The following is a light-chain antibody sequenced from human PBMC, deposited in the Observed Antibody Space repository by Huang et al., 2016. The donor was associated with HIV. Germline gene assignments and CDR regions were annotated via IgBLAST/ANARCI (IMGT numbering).Light chain of an antibody. CDR3: LQHKNFHAPT. V-gene: IGKV1-17*03. CDR2: GAS. CDR1: QDIYNY. J-gene: IGKJ1*01. Sequence: ASWGDRVIITCRATQDIYNYLAWFQQQPGKAPKRLIYGASSLQTGVPSRFSGSGSGTEFTLTINNLQPEDSATYFCLQHKNFHAPTFGQGTKVEIK.